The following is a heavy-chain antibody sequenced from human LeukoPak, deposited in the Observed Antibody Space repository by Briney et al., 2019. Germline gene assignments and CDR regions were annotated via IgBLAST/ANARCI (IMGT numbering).Heavy chain of an antibody. CDR1: GFIFSTYG. J-gene: IGHJ4*02. V-gene: IGHV3-33*01. CDR2: IWYEGSDI. CDR3: ARDVSMVRGPLDY. D-gene: IGHD3-10*01. Sequence: GRSLRLSCAAWGFIFSTYGMHWVRQAPGKGLEWVAGIWYEGSDIYYADSVKGRFTISRDNSKNTLYLQVNSLRAEDTAVYYCARDVSMVRGPLDYWGQGTLVTVSS.